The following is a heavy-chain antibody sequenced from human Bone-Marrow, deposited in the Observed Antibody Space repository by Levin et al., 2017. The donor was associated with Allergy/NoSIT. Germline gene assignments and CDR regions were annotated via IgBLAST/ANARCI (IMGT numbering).Heavy chain of an antibody. V-gene: IGHV3-15*01. Sequence: PGGSLRLSCAASGFTFSDTWMTWVRQAPGKGLEWVGRIKSKTDGETTDFAAPVRGRFTISRDDSKNTVYLQMNSLKIEDTAVYYCATDQSPNFSDFWGQGTLLTVSS. CDR2: IKSKTDGETT. D-gene: IGHD2/OR15-2a*01. CDR1: GFTFSDTW. CDR3: ATDQSPNFSDF. J-gene: IGHJ4*02.